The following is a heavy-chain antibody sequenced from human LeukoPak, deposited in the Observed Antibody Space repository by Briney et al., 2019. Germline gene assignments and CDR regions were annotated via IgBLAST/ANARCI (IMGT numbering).Heavy chain of an antibody. J-gene: IGHJ4*02. Sequence: SETLSLTCTVSGGSISSYYWSWIRQPPGKGLEWIGYIYYSGSTKYNPSLKSRVTISVDASKTQFSLKLNSVTAADTAVYYCARGSRELYYFDYWGEGTLVTVSS. D-gene: IGHD1-7*01. CDR1: GGSISSYY. V-gene: IGHV4-59*01. CDR2: IYYSGST. CDR3: ARGSRELYYFDY.